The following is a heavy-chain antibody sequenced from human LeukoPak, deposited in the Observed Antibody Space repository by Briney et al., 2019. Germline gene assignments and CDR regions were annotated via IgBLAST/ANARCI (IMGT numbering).Heavy chain of an antibody. CDR2: IYYSGST. CDR1: GGSISSYY. V-gene: IGHV4-59*01. J-gene: IGHJ4*02. CDR3: ARDSRSLGVTTVTRGFDY. D-gene: IGHD4-17*01. Sequence: SETLSLTCTVSGGSISSYYWSWIRRPPGKGLEWIGYIYYSGSTLYNPSLKSRVTISIDTSKNQFSLKLSSVTAADTAVYYCARDSRSLGVTTVTRGFDYWGQGTLVTVSS.